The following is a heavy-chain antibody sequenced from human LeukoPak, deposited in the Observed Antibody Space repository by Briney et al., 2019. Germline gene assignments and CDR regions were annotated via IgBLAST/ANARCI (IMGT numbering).Heavy chain of an antibody. CDR2: INHSGST. CDR3: ARGLKRWLQLKDWFDP. Sequence: NPSETLSLTCAVYGVSFSGYYWSWIRQPPGKGLEWIGEINHSGSTNYNPSLKRRVTISVDTSKNKFSLKLSSVTAADTAVYYCARGLKRWLQLKDWFDPWGPGTLVTVSS. J-gene: IGHJ5*02. V-gene: IGHV4-34*01. CDR1: GVSFSGYY. D-gene: IGHD5-24*01.